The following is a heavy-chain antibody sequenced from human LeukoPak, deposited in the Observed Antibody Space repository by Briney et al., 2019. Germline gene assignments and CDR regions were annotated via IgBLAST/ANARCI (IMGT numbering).Heavy chain of an antibody. CDR3: ARDRGSSGRLGRFDN. CDR1: GFTLSTYW. V-gene: IGHV3-7*01. J-gene: IGHJ4*02. Sequence: GGSPRLSCAASGFTLSTYWKTWVGEAPGEGVEWVANIKQDGSEKYYVDSVKGRFTISRDNAKKLLYLQMNSLRVEDTAVYYCARDRGSSGRLGRFDNWGQGTLVTVSP. D-gene: IGHD6-19*01. CDR2: IKQDGSEK.